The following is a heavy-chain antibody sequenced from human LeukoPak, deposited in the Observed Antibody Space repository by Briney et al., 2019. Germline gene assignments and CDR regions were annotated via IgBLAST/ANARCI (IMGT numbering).Heavy chain of an antibody. CDR3: ARHLSGSYSFDY. V-gene: IGHV4-34*01. CDR2: IYSGGGT. D-gene: IGHD1-26*01. CDR1: GGSISGYY. Sequence: PSETLSLTCAAYGGSISGYYWSWIRQPPGKGLVWIGQIYSGGGTIYNPSLKSRVTFSLDTSKKQLSLKLTSVTAADTAVYYCARHLSGSYSFDYWGQGTLVTVSS. J-gene: IGHJ4*02.